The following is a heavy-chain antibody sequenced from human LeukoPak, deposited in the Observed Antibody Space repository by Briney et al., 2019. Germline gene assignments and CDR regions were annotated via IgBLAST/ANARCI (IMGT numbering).Heavy chain of an antibody. J-gene: IGHJ4*02. CDR3: AKDTSAEVGATSFDY. V-gene: IGHV3-43*01. Sequence: WGSLRLSCAASGFTFDDYTMHWVRQAPGKGLEWVSLISWDGGSTYYADSVKGRFTISRDNSKNSLYLQMNSLRTEDTALYYCAKDTSAEVGATSFDYWGQGTLVTVSS. D-gene: IGHD1-26*01. CDR2: ISWDGGST. CDR1: GFTFDDYT.